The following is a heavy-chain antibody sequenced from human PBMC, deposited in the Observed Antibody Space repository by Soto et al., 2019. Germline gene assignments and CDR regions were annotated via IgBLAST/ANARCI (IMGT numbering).Heavy chain of an antibody. D-gene: IGHD6-19*01. V-gene: IGHV3-48*03. Sequence: PGGSLRLSCAASGFTFSSYEMNWVRQAPGKGLEWVSYISSSGSTIYYADSVKGRFTISRDNAKNSLYLQMNSLRAEDTAVYYCARYSSVWKYYYYYYGMDVWGQGTTVTVSS. J-gene: IGHJ6*02. CDR2: ISSSGSTI. CDR1: GFTFSSYE. CDR3: ARYSSVWKYYYYYYGMDV.